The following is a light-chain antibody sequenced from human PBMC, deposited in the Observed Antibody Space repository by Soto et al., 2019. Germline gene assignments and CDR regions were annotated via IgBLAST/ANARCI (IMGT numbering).Light chain of an antibody. CDR3: QHCDSLPLT. J-gene: IGKJ5*01. CDR2: DAS. V-gene: IGKV1-33*01. CDR1: HDISNS. Sequence: DIQMTQSPSSLSASVGDRVTISCQASHDISNSLNWYQQKPGKAPKLLIYDASNLETGVPSRFSGSGSGTDFTFTISSLQPEDIATYYCQHCDSLPLTFGQGTRLEIK.